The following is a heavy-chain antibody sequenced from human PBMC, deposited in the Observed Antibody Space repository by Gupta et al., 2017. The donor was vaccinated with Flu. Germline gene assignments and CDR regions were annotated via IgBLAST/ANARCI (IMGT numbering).Heavy chain of an antibody. CDR2: ISHDGSKE. V-gene: IGHV3-30*18. D-gene: IGHD2-15*01. Sequence: HWVRQALGKGLEWLSVISHDGSKEWYADSAKGRFTISRDNSRNEVYLEVNSLRSEDTAVYYCAKWETFGGFDSWGQGTLVTVSP. CDR3: AKWETFGGFDS. J-gene: IGHJ4*02.